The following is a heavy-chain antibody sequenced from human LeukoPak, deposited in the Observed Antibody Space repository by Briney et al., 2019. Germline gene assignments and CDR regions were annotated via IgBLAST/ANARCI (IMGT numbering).Heavy chain of an antibody. Sequence: PGGSLRLSCAASGFTFSSYAMHWVRQAPGKGLEWVAVISYDGSNKYYADSVKGRFTISRDNSKNTLYLQMNSLRAEDTAVYYCARDGYCSSTSCYGVYYYYYMDVWGKGTTVTVSS. CDR3: ARDGYCSSTSCYGVYYYYYMDV. J-gene: IGHJ6*03. V-gene: IGHV3-30*04. CDR1: GFTFSSYA. CDR2: ISYDGSNK. D-gene: IGHD2-2*03.